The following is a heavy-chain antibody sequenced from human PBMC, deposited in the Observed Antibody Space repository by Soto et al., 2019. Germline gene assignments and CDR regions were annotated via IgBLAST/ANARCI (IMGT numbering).Heavy chain of an antibody. CDR1: GFTSGALG. CDR3: GTEGYCNMTSGYSDY. Sequence: GGPLRAPGQPSGFTSGALGMTWARQAPGEGLEWVANIKQDGSDKYYEDTLKIRRAISRDNAKNSLYPQMNRVRADDKSVNYCGTEGYCNMTSGYSDYWGQGTLVTVSS. J-gene: IGHJ4*02. V-gene: IGHV3-7*03. D-gene: IGHD2-2*01. CDR2: IKQDGSDK.